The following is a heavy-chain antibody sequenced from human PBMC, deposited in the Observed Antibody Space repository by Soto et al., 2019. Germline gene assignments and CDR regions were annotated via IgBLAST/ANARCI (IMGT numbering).Heavy chain of an antibody. CDR2: IYYSGST. Sequence: ASETLSLTCTVSGGSISSSSYYWGWIRQPPGKGLEWIGSIYYSGSTNYNPSLKSRVTISVDTSKNQFSLKLSSVTAAYTAVFYCARSGVLVPAAMIFRYFDYWGQGTLVTVSS. J-gene: IGHJ4*02. D-gene: IGHD2-2*01. CDR1: GGSISSSSYY. CDR3: ARSGVLVPAAMIFRYFDY. V-gene: IGHV4-39*07.